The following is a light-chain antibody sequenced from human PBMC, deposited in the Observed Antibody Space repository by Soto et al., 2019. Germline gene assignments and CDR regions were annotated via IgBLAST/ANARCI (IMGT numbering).Light chain of an antibody. J-gene: IGKJ5*01. CDR2: RAS. CDR3: MQGKYWPPIT. CDR1: QSLVYSDGNSY. V-gene: IGKV2-30*01. Sequence: VLTQSPLSLPVTLGQPASIACRSSQSLVYSDGNSYLSWFQQRPGQSPRRLIYRASNRDSGVPDRFSGSGSGTDFTLKISRVEVEDVGVYYCMQGKYWPPITFGQGTRLEIK.